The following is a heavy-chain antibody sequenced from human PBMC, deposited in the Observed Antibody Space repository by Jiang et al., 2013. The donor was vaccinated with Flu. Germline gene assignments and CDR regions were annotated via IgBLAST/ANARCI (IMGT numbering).Heavy chain of an antibody. J-gene: IGHJ4*02. V-gene: IGHV1-8*01. D-gene: IGHD3-3*01. CDR1: GYTFTSYD. CDR2: MNPNSGNT. Sequence: GAEVKKPGASVKVSCKASGYTFTSYDINWVRQATGQGLEWMGWMNPNSGNTGYAQKFQGRVTMTRNTSISTAYMELSSLRSEDTAVYYCARGIQLRSGALASLVDYWGQGTLVTVSS. CDR3: ARGIQLRSGALASLVDY.